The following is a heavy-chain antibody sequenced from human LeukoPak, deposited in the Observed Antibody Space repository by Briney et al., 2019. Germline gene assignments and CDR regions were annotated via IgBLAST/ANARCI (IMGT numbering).Heavy chain of an antibody. CDR3: ASGRGVFDP. V-gene: IGHV4-39*01. D-gene: IGHD3-10*01. Sequence: SETLSLTCTVSGGSISTYYWSWIRQPPGKGLEWIGSIYYSGSTYYNPSLKSRVTISVDTSKNQFSLKLSSVTAADTAVYYCASGRGVFDPWGQGTLVTVSS. CDR2: IYYSGST. CDR1: GGSISTYY. J-gene: IGHJ5*02.